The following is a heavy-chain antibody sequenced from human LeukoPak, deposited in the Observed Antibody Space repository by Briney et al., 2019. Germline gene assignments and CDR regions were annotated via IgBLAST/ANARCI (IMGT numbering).Heavy chain of an antibody. CDR2: ISGSGDST. CDR1: GFTFSSYA. J-gene: IGHJ4*02. CDR3: AKDLLSGGNCYSIFHY. D-gene: IGHD2-15*01. Sequence: PGRSLRLSCAASGFTFSSYAMGWVRQAPAGGLEWVSGISGSGDSTSYADSVKGRFTISRDNSKNTLYLQMNSLRAEDTAVYYCAKDLLSGGNCYSIFHYWGQGTLVTVSS. V-gene: IGHV3-23*01.